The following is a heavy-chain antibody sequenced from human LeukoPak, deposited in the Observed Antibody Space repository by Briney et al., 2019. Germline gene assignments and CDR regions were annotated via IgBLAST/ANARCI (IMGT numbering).Heavy chain of an antibody. CDR1: GFTFSTFA. J-gene: IGHJ4*02. V-gene: IGHV3-30-3*01. Sequence: GGSLRLSCAASGFTFSTFAMHWVRQPPGKGLEWVAAISYEGSNNFYTDSVKGRFTISRDNSRNTLYLQMNSLRAEDTAVHYCARDARKTETLLDYWGQGTLVTVSS. CDR2: ISYEGSNN. D-gene: IGHD5/OR15-5a*01. CDR3: ARDARKTETLLDY.